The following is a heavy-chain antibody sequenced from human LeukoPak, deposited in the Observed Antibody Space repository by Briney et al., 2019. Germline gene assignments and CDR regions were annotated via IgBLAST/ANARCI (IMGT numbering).Heavy chain of an antibody. D-gene: IGHD3-16*01. Sequence: SQTLSLTCTVSGGSISGYYWNWIRQSPGQGLEWIGYIYDSVSINYNPSLKSRVTISLYTSKNQFSLKLSSVTAADTAMYYCAATRGIRYYFDYWGQGTLFTVFS. V-gene: IGHV4-59*01. CDR3: AATRGIRYYFDY. CDR1: GGSISGYY. CDR2: IYDSVSI. J-gene: IGHJ4*02.